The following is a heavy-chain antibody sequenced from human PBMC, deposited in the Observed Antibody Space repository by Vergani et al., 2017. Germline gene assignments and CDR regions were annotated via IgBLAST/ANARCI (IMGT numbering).Heavy chain of an antibody. CDR3: ARDTAAGVYYYGMDV. J-gene: IGHJ6*01. D-gene: IGHD6-13*01. CDR2: ISSSSSYT. Sequence: QVQLVESGGGLVKPGGSLRLSCAASGFTFSDYYMSWIRQAPGKGLEWVSYISSSSSYTNYADSVKGRFTISRDNAKNSLYLQMNSLRAEDTAVYYCARDTAAGVYYYGMDVGGQGTTVTVSS. V-gene: IGHV3-11*05. CDR1: GFTFSDYY.